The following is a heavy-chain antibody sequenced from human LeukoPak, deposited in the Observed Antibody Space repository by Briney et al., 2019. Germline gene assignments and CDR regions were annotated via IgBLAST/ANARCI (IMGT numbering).Heavy chain of an antibody. D-gene: IGHD6-25*01. Sequence: GGSLRLSCAASGFIFSSYWMHWVRQAPGKGLVWVSRINSDGGSTSYTDSVKGRFTISRDNAKNTLYLQMNSLRAEDTAVYYCARRSAAKDAFDIWGQGTKVTVSS. CDR3: ARRSAAKDAFDI. CDR1: GFIFSSYW. CDR2: INSDGGST. V-gene: IGHV3-74*01. J-gene: IGHJ3*02.